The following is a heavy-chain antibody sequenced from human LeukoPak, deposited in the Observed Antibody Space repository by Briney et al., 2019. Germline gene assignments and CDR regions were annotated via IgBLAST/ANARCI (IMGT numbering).Heavy chain of an antibody. D-gene: IGHD1-26*01. CDR3: ALTTSPVGATHFDY. CDR2: ISGSGGST. CDR1: EFTFSSFS. J-gene: IGHJ4*02. V-gene: IGHV3-23*01. Sequence: PGGSLRLSCAASEFTFSSFSMSWVRQAPGKGLEWVSAISGSGGSTYYADSVKGRFTISRDNSKNTLYLQMNSLRAEDTAVYYCALTTSPVGATHFDYWGQGTLVTVSS.